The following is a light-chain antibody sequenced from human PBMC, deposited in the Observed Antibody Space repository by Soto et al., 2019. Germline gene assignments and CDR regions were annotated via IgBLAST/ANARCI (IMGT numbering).Light chain of an antibody. CDR2: EVD. J-gene: IGLJ3*02. CDR1: SSDVGAYNY. Sequence: QSALTQPASVSGSPGQSISMSCTGSSSDVGAYNYVAWYQQKPGKAPKLLIYEVDNRPSGISHRFSGSKSGNTASLTISGLQTEDEADYYCSSYTVINTAVFGGGTKLTVL. CDR3: SSYTVINTAV. V-gene: IGLV2-14*01.